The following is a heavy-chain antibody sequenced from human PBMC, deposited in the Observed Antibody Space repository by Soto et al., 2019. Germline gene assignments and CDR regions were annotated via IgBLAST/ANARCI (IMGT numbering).Heavy chain of an antibody. Sequence: QVQLVESGGGLVKPGGSLRLSCAASGFSFKDYYMTWMRQTPEKGLEWISTITSSGGNAYYAASVQGRVTISRDNAHNSLYLQMSGLRAEDTALYYGARDMYTNYVNYVDLWGQGTGVTVSS. CDR1: GFSFKDYY. J-gene: IGHJ5*02. CDR2: ITSSGGNA. V-gene: IGHV3-11*01. D-gene: IGHD3-16*01. CDR3: ARDMYTNYVNYVDL.